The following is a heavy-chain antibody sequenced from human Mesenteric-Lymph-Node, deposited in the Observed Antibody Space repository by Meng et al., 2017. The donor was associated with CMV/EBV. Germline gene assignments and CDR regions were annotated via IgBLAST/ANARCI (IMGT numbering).Heavy chain of an antibody. D-gene: IGHD3-16*01. CDR2: TYYRSESYN. Sequence: QIKLQHAGPGQVKSSQTPSVTCIISGDSISSNNAAWNWIRQSPSRGLEWLGRTYYRSESYNDYAVSVKSRISVNLDTSKNQLSLHLNFVTPEDTAVYYCAYFGDLPPLWWGQGTLVTVSS. V-gene: IGHV6-1*01. CDR3: AYFGDLPPLW. CDR1: GDSISSNNAA. J-gene: IGHJ4*02.